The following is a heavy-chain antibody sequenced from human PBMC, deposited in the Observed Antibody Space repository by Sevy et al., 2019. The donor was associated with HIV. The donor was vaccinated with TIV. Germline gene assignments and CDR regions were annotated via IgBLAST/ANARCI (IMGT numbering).Heavy chain of an antibody. Sequence: GGSLRLSCAASGFTFSDYYMSWIRQAPGKGLEWVSYISSSGSTIYYADSVKGRFTISMDNAKNSLYLQMNSLSAEDTAVYYCARAAYGDYVDYWGQGTLVTVSS. V-gene: IGHV3-11*01. CDR1: GFTFSDYY. CDR3: ARAAYGDYVDY. J-gene: IGHJ4*02. D-gene: IGHD4-17*01. CDR2: ISSSGSTI.